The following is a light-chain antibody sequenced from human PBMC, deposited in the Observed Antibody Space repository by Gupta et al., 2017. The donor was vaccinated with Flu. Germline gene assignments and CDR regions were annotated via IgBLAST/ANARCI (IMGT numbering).Light chain of an antibody. CDR2: KAS. CDR1: QSISSF. CDR3: QQYNSYSYT. Sequence: DIHMTQSPSTLSASVGDRVTITCRASQSISSFLAWYQQKPGKAPKLLIYKASSLESGVPSRFSGSGSGTEFTLTISSLQPDDFATYYCQQYNSYSYTFGQGTKLEIK. V-gene: IGKV1-5*03. J-gene: IGKJ2*01.